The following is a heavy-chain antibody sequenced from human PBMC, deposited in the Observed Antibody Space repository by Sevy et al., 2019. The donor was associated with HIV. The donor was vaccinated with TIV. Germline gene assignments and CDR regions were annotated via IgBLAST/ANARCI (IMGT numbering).Heavy chain of an antibody. D-gene: IGHD6-19*01. Sequence: GGSLRLSCAASGFTFDDYTMHWVRQAPGKGLEWVSLISWDGGSTYYADSVKGRFTISRDNSKNSLYLQMNSLRTEDTALYYCAKDIIEGGYSSFVYWGQGTLVTDSS. CDR1: GFTFDDYT. J-gene: IGHJ4*02. CDR2: ISWDGGST. V-gene: IGHV3-43*01. CDR3: AKDIIEGGYSSFVY.